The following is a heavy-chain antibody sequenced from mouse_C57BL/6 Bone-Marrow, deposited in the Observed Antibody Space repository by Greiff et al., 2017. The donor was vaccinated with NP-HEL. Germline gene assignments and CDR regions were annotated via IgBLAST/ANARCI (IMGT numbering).Heavy chain of an antibody. D-gene: IGHD1-1*01. J-gene: IGHJ2*01. Sequence: QVQLQQSGAELVRPGASVKLSCKASGYTFTDYYINWVKQRPGQGLEWIARIYPGSGNTYYNEKFKGKATLTAEKSSSTAYMQLSSLTSEDSAVYFCARSDYYGSSHFDYWGQGTTLTVSS. CDR3: ARSDYYGSSHFDY. V-gene: IGHV1-76*01. CDR1: GYTFTDYY. CDR2: IYPGSGNT.